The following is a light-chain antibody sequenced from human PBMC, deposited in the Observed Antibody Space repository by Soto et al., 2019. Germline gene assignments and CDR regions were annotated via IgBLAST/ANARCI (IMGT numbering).Light chain of an antibody. CDR2: AAS. CDR3: QQTDSFPRT. V-gene: IGKV1-39*01. Sequence: DIQMTQSPSSLSASVGDRVTITCRASQSISSYLNWYQHKPGKAPKLLIYAASSLQTGVPSRFSGSRSGTDFALTISSLQRDDFATYCCQQTDSFPRTFGQGTKVDIK. CDR1: QSISSY. J-gene: IGKJ1*01.